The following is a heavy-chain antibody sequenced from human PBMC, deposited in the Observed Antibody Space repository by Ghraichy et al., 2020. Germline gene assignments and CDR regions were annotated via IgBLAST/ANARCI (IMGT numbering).Heavy chain of an antibody. CDR1: GYTFTSYG. V-gene: IGHV1-18*04. J-gene: IGHJ6*02. CDR2: ISAYNGNT. D-gene: IGHD6-13*01. CDR3: ARECDLRGSSSWYILPDYGMDV. Sequence: ASVKVSCKASGYTFTSYGISWVRQAPGQGLEWMGWISAYNGNTNYAQKLQGRVTMTTDTSTSTAYMELRSLRSDDTAVYYCARECDLRGSSSWYILPDYGMDVWGQGTTVTVSS.